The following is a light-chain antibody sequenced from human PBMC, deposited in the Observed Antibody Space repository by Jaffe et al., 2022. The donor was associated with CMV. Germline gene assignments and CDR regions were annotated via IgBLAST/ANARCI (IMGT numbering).Light chain of an antibody. CDR3: MQGTHWPWT. V-gene: IGKV2-30*01. Sequence: DVVLTQSPLSLPVTLGQPASISCRSTQSLVSSDGNVYLNWFRQRPGQSPRRLIYTISNRDSGVPDRFSGSGSGTVFTLKISRVEAEDVGVYYCMQGTHWPWTFGQGTKVEIK. CDR2: TIS. CDR1: QSLVSSDGNVY. J-gene: IGKJ1*01.